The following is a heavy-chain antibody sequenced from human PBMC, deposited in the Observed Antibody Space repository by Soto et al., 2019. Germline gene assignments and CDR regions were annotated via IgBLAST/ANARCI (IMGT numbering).Heavy chain of an antibody. J-gene: IGHJ4*02. D-gene: IGHD3-10*01. CDR3: AQLALWFGEFGRGY. Sequence: EVHLPESGGGVTQPGGSLRLSCEAPGINFRSFAMSWVRQAPGKGLQWVASISNNADATYYADSVKGRFPISRDNSKRTVFLEMNSLRVEDTAVYYCAQLALWFGEFGRGYWGQGALVTVSS. CDR2: ISNNADAT. CDR1: GINFRSFA. V-gene: IGHV3-23*01.